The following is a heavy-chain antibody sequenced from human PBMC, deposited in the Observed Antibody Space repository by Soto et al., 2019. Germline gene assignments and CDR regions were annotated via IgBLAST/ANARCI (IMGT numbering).Heavy chain of an antibody. V-gene: IGHV1-69*13. CDR1: GGTFSSYA. CDR3: ARAPRRRTYYDFWSGPLYGMDV. Sequence: ASVKVSCKASGGTFSSYAISWFRQAPGQGLEWMGGIIPIFGTANYAQKFQGRVTITADESTSTAYIELSSLRSEDTAVYYCARAPRRRTYYDFWSGPLYGMDVWGQGTTLTVSS. D-gene: IGHD3-3*01. J-gene: IGHJ6*02. CDR2: IIPIFGTA.